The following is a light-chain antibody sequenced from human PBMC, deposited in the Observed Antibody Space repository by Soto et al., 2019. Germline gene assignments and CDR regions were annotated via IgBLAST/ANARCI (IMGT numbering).Light chain of an antibody. J-gene: IGLJ1*01. Sequence: QSVLTQPASVSASPGQSITISCIGTYSDIGGYKHVSWYQQHPGKAPKLIIYDASSRPSGISNRFSASKSANTASLTISGLQADDEADYYCGSWDSSLSAYVFGTGTKVTVL. V-gene: IGLV2-14*03. CDR1: YSDIGGYKH. CDR2: DAS. CDR3: GSWDSSLSAYV.